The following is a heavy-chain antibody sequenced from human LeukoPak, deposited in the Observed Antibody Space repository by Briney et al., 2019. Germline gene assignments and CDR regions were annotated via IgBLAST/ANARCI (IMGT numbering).Heavy chain of an antibody. Sequence: GGSLRLSCETSGFFVSNNYMSWVRQAPGKGLEWVSIIYSGGSAYYADSVKGRFTISRDNSKNTVYLQMNSLRAEDTALYYCAKGVLGYSVPFLDCWGQGVLVTVSS. J-gene: IGHJ4*02. CDR3: AKGVLGYSVPFLDC. CDR1: GFFVSNNY. V-gene: IGHV3-53*01. D-gene: IGHD3-10*02. CDR2: IYSGGSA.